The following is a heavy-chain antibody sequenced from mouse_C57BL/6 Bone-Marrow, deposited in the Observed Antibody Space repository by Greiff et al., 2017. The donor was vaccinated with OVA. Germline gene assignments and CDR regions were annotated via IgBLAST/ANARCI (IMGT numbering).Heavy chain of an antibody. D-gene: IGHD2-1*01. CDR1: GYSITSGYY. Sequence: ESGPGLVKPSQSLSLTCSVTGYSITSGYYWNWIRQFPGNKLEWMGYISYDGSNNYNPSLKNRISITRDTSKNQFFLKLNSVTTEDTATYYCARDPLYSDFDYWGQGTTLTVSS. J-gene: IGHJ2*01. CDR3: ARDPLYSDFDY. CDR2: ISYDGSN. V-gene: IGHV3-6*01.